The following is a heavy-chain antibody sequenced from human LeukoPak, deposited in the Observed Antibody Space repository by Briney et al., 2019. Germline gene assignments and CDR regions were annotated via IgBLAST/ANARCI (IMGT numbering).Heavy chain of an antibody. V-gene: IGHV3-23*01. CDR2: IGAGGTFT. Sequence: PGGSLRLSCTASGFTFSSYAMNWVRQAPGKGLEWVSGIGAGGTFTYYADSGKGRFTIFRDNSRNTLYLQMMSLRAEDTAVYYCARYCSGVNCYSGVDYWGQGTLVTVSS. CDR3: ARYCSGVNCYSGVDY. J-gene: IGHJ4*02. CDR1: GFTFSSYA. D-gene: IGHD2-15*01.